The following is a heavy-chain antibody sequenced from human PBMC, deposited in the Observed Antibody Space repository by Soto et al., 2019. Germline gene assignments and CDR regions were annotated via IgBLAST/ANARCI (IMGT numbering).Heavy chain of an antibody. Sequence: QVQLVQSGAEVKKPGASVKVSCRASGYTFTDYGISWVRQAPGQGLEWMAWISAYNGITNYAQNLQGRLTMTTDTSTSTAYMELRSLRSDDSALYYCARRVGATYYGMDVWGQGTTVTVSS. V-gene: IGHV1-18*04. CDR3: ARRVGATYYGMDV. D-gene: IGHD1-26*01. CDR1: GYTFTDYG. J-gene: IGHJ6*02. CDR2: ISAYNGIT.